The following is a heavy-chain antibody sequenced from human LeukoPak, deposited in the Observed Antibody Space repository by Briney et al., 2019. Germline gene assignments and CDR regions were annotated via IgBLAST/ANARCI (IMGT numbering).Heavy chain of an antibody. J-gene: IGHJ3*02. Sequence: GGSLRLSCAASGFTVSSNYMSWVRQAPGKGLEWVSVIYSGGSTYYADSVKGRFTISRDNSKNTLYLQMNSLRAEDTAVYYCARDQYDSSGDAFDIWGQGTMVTVSS. V-gene: IGHV3-66*01. CDR3: ARDQYDSSGDAFDI. CDR2: IYSGGST. CDR1: GFTVSSNY. D-gene: IGHD3-22*01.